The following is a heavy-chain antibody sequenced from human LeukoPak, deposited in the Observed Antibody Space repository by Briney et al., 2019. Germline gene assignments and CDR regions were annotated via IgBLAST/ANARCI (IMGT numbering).Heavy chain of an antibody. J-gene: IGHJ5*02. CDR2: ISYDGSNK. D-gene: IGHD3-22*01. CDR3: ARGDWRPVDTMIVVPGGFDP. Sequence: GRSLRLSCAASGFTFSSYAMHWVRQAPGKGLEWGAVISYDGSNKYYADSVKGRFTISRDNSKNTLYLQMNSLRAEDTAVYYCARGDWRPVDTMIVVPGGFDPWGQGTLVTVSS. V-gene: IGHV3-30-3*01. CDR1: GFTFSSYA.